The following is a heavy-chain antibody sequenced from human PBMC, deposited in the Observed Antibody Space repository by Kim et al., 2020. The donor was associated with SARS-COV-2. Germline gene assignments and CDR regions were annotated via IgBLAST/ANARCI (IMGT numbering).Heavy chain of an antibody. J-gene: IGHJ4*02. D-gene: IGHD3-22*01. CDR3: ARGGAGSVYYDSNSYPDQDY. V-gene: IGHV3-74*01. Sequence: RFTIYRDNAKNTLYLQMNSLRAEDTAVYYCARGGAGSVYYDSNSYPDQDYWGQGTLVTVSS.